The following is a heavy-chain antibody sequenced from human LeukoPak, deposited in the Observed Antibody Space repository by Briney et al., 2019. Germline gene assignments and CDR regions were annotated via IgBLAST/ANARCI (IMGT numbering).Heavy chain of an antibody. CDR1: GYTFTGYY. Sequence: ASVKVSCKASGYTFTGYYMHWVRQAPGQGLEWMGWMNPNSGNTGYAQKFQGRVTMTRNTSISTAYMELSSLRSEDTAVYYCASRAVAEYYWGQGTLVTVSS. D-gene: IGHD6-19*01. CDR2: MNPNSGNT. V-gene: IGHV1-8*02. J-gene: IGHJ4*02. CDR3: ASRAVAEYY.